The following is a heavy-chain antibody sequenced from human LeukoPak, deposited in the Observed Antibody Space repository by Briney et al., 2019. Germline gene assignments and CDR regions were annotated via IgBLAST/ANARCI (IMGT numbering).Heavy chain of an antibody. CDR1: GGSISSSSYY. Sequence: SETLSLTCTVSGGSISSSSYYWGWIRQPPGKGLEWIGSIYYSGSTYYNPSLKSRVTISVDTSKNQFSLKLSSVTAADTAVYYCARHVRYYDILTGYSHWFDPWGQGTLVTVSS. CDR2: IYYSGST. J-gene: IGHJ5*02. CDR3: ARHVRYYDILTGYSHWFDP. D-gene: IGHD3-9*01. V-gene: IGHV4-39*01.